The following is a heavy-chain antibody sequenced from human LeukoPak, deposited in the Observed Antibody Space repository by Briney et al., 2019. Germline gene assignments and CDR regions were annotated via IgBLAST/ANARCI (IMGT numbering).Heavy chain of an antibody. D-gene: IGHD1-26*01. CDR2: INAGNGNT. CDR3: ATAPLYSGSYYRHMDV. CDR1: GYTFTSYA. Sequence: ASVKVSCKASGYTFTSYAMHWVRQAPGQRLEWMGWINAGNGNTKYSQEFQGRVTITRDTSASTAYMGLSSLRSEDTAVYYCATAPLYSGSYYRHMDVWGKGTTVTVSS. V-gene: IGHV1-3*03. J-gene: IGHJ6*03.